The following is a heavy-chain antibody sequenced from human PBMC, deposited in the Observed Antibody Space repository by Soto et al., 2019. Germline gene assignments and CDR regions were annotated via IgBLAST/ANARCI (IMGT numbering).Heavy chain of an antibody. Sequence: EVQLWESGGGLVQPGGSLRLSCAASGSTFSSYAMSWVRQAPGKGLEWVSVISGSGDSTYYGDSVKGRFTISSDNCKNTLHGQMNSVTAADFAVYYCAIELGYCSGCSCYKDGAFDPWCRGRMVSVSS. D-gene: IGHD2-15*01. V-gene: IGHV3-23*01. CDR2: ISGSGDST. CDR3: AIELGYCSGCSCYKDGAFDP. CDR1: GSTFSSYA. J-gene: IGHJ3*01.